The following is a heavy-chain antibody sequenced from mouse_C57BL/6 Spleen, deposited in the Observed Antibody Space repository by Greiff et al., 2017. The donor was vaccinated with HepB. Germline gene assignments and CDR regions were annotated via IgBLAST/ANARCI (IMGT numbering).Heavy chain of an antibody. CDR2: ISSGGSYT. CDR3: ARHLGYSISMDY. V-gene: IGHV5-6*01. CDR1: GFTFSSYG. D-gene: IGHD2-3*01. Sequence: EVQRVESGGDLVKPGGSLKLSCAASGFTFSSYGMSWVRQTPDKRLEWVATISSGGSYTYYPDSVKGRFTISRDNAKNTLYLQMSSLKSEDTAMYYCARHLGYSISMDYWGQGTSVTVSS. J-gene: IGHJ4*01.